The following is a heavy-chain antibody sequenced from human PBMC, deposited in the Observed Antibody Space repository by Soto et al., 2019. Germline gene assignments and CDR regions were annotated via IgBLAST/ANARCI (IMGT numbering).Heavy chain of an antibody. CDR1: GYTFTGYY. CDR2: INPNSGGT. J-gene: IGHJ4*02. Sequence: GASVKVSCKASGYTFTGYYMHWVRQAPGQGLEWMGWINPNSGGTNYAQKFQGRVTMTGDTSISTAYMELSRLRSDDTAVYYCARDYDILTGSGYWGQGTLVTVSS. V-gene: IGHV1-2*02. D-gene: IGHD3-9*01. CDR3: ARDYDILTGSGY.